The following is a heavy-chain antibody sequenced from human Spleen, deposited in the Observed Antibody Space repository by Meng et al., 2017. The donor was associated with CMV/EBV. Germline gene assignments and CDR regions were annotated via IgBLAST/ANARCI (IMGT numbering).Heavy chain of an antibody. CDR2: IKQDGSEK. CDR1: GFTFSSHW. Sequence: GGSLRLSGAASGFTFSSHWMSWVRQAPGKGLEWVANIKQDGSEKYYVDSVKGRFTISRDNAKNSLYLQMNSLRAEDTAVYYCARRYCSSTSCFYNWFDPWGQGTLVTVSS. D-gene: IGHD2-2*01. J-gene: IGHJ5*02. CDR3: ARRYCSSTSCFYNWFDP. V-gene: IGHV3-7*01.